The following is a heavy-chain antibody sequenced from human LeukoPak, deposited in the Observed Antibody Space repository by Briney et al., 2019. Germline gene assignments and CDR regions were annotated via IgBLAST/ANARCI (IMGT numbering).Heavy chain of an antibody. CDR2: ISSSSSYI. Sequence: GGSLRLSCAASGFTFSSYSMNWVRQAPGKGLEWVSSISSSSSYIYYADSVKGRFTISRDNAKNSLYLQMNSLRAEDTAVYYCARDHESSGWSDYWGQGTLVTVSS. D-gene: IGHD6-19*01. V-gene: IGHV3-21*01. J-gene: IGHJ4*02. CDR1: GFTFSSYS. CDR3: ARDHESSGWSDY.